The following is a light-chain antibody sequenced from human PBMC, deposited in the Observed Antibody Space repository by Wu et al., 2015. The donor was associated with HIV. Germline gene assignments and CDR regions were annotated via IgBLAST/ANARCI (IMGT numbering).Light chain of an antibody. V-gene: IGKV1-39*01. CDR1: ENIKNY. J-gene: IGKJ2*01. CDR2: TTS. CDR3: QQSYRTPYT. Sequence: DIQMTQSPSSLSASVGDTVTITCRASENIKNYLNWFQQRPGKAPELLIYTTSTLQRGVPSRFSGGVSGTDFTLTINSLQVEDFADYFCQQSYRTPYTFGQGTKLEIK.